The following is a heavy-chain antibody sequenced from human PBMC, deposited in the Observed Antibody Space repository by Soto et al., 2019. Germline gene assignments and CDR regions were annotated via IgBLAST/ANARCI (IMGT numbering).Heavy chain of an antibody. CDR2: ISYDGSNK. V-gene: IGHV3-30-3*01. Sequence: QVQLVESGGGVVQPGTSLRLSCTASGFTFSNHSMHWVRQAPGKGLEWVAVISYDGSNKYYADSGKGRFTISRDNSKNTLYVKMNSRRVEDRAVYYCARDQKAGHCSGGSCHYYYGIEVWGQGTTVTVSS. CDR1: GFTFSNHS. J-gene: IGHJ6*02. CDR3: ARDQKAGHCSGGSCHYYYGIEV. D-gene: IGHD2-15*01.